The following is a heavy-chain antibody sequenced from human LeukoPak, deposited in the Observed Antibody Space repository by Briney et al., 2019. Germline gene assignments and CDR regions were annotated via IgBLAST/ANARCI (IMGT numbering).Heavy chain of an antibody. CDR1: GGSISSGSYY. CDR2: IYTSGST. D-gene: IGHD6-6*01. CDR3: AGDSSSYSLDY. V-gene: IGHV4-61*02. J-gene: IGHJ4*02. Sequence: SETLSLTCTVSGGSISSGSYYWSWIRQPAGKGLEWIGRIYTSGSTNYDPSLKSRVTISVDTSKNQFSLKLSSVTAADTAVYYCAGDSSSYSLDYWGQGTLVTVSS.